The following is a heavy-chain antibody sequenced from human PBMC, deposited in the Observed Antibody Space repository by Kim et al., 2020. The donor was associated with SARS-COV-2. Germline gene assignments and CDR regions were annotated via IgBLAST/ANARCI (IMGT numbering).Heavy chain of an antibody. Sequence: ASVKVSCKASGYTFTSYDINWVRQATGQGLEWMGWMNPNSGNTGYAQKFQGRVIVTRDTSISTAYMELSSLRSEDTAVYYCARALKRMTMVRGVNSRWFDPWGQGTLVTVSS. CDR3: ARALKRMTMVRGVNSRWFDP. J-gene: IGHJ5*02. D-gene: IGHD3-10*01. CDR1: GYTFTSYD. CDR2: MNPNSGNT. V-gene: IGHV1-8*01.